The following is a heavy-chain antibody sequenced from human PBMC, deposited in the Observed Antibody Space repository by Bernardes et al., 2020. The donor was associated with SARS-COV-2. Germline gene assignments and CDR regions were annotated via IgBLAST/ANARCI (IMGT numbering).Heavy chain of an antibody. J-gene: IGHJ4*02. CDR2: IYDGGRP. CDR1: GFTVTKNY. Sequence: GRSLRLCCAASGFTVTKNYMSWVRQAPGQGLEWVSHIYDGGRPYYADSVRGRFAISRDNSKNTFNLEVNNLRVEDTGVYYCAVRISGCVYWGKGTLLTVSS. CDR3: AVRISGCVY. V-gene: IGHV3-66*01. D-gene: IGHD2-21*01.